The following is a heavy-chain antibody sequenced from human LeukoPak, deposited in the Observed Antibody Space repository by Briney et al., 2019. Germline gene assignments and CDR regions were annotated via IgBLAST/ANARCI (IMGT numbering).Heavy chain of an antibody. J-gene: IGHJ6*02. CDR3: ARHSKGRLGELSLYGMDV. D-gene: IGHD3-16*02. CDR1: GYSFTDFW. V-gene: IGHV5-51*01. CDR2: IYPDDSDT. Sequence: GESLKISCKGSGYSFTDFWIAWVRQMPGKGLEWMGIIYPDDSDTRYSPSFQGQVTISADKSISTAYLQWSGLKASDTAMYYCARHSKGRLGELSLYGMDVWGQGTTVTVSS.